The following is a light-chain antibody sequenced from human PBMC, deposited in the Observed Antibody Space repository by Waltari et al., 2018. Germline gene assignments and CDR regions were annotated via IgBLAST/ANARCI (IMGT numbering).Light chain of an antibody. Sequence: QAALTQPPSVSKSLGQSVTISCTGTSSDVGGYNDVSWYQQHPGTAPRLLIYDVRKRPSGVSDRFSGSKSGNTASLTISGLQAEDEADYYCCSYRSGGTLLFGGGTRLTVL. CDR2: DVR. CDR1: SSDVGGYND. J-gene: IGLJ2*01. V-gene: IGLV2-11*01. CDR3: CSYRSGGTLL.